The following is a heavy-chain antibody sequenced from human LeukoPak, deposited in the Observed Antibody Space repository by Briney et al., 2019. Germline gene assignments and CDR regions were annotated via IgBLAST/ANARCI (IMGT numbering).Heavy chain of an antibody. CDR3: ARVASGIVGAKRAFDI. Sequence: SETLSLTCTVSGGSISSYYWSWIRQPPGKGLEWIGYIYYSGSTNYNPSLKSRVTISVDTSKNQFSLKLSSVTAAGTAVYYCARVASGIVGAKRAFDIWGQGTMVTVSS. V-gene: IGHV4-59*01. CDR1: GGSISSYY. D-gene: IGHD1-26*01. CDR2: IYYSGST. J-gene: IGHJ3*02.